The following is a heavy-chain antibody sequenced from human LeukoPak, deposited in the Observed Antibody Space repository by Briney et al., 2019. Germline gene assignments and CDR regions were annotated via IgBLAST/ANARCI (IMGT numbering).Heavy chain of an antibody. CDR2: IFYPGST. D-gene: IGHD6-6*01. CDR1: GGSISSGNFC. CDR3: ARKYPDHWFDP. Sequence: SSETLSLTCTVSGGSISSGNFCWSWIRQPPGKGLEWIGYIFYPGSTYYNLSLKSRVTMSVDTSKNQFSLILRSVTAADTAVYYCARKYPDHWFDPWGQGTLVTVSS. V-gene: IGHV4-30-4*01. J-gene: IGHJ5*02.